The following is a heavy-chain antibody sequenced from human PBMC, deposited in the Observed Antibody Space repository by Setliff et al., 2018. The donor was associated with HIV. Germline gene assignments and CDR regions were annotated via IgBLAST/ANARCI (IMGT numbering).Heavy chain of an antibody. CDR2: INHSGST. V-gene: IGHV4-34*01. D-gene: IGHD6-6*01. Sequence: SETLSLTCAVYGGSFSGYYWSWIRQPPGKGLEWIGEINHSGSTNYNPSLKSRVTISVDTSKNQFSLKLSSVTAADTAVYYCARGIKLDYWGQGTPVTVSS. CDR1: GGSFSGYY. CDR3: ARGIKLDY. J-gene: IGHJ4*02.